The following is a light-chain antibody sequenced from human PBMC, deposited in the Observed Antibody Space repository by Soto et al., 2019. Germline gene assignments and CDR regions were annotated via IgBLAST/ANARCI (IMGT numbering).Light chain of an antibody. V-gene: IGKV3D-11*01. CDR2: GAS. Sequence: VLTQSPVTLSLSPGERATLSCRASQDVGTYVAWYQVRGGQAPRLLISGASKRATGIPDRINGGGSGADFILTIISLVSGDSAVYFCQQGGNWPVTFGQGTRVEIK. CDR1: QDVGTY. J-gene: IGKJ5*01. CDR3: QQGGNWPVT.